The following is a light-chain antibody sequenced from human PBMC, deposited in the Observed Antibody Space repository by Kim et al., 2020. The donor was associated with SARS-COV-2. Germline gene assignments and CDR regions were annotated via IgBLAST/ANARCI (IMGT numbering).Light chain of an antibody. V-gene: IGLV2-23*02. CDR3: CSYAGSTTWV. CDR1: SSDVGSYNF. CDR2: EVS. J-gene: IGLJ3*02. Sequence: GQSITISGTGTSSDVGSYNFVSWYQHHPGKAPKLMIYEVSKRPSGVSNRFSGSKSGNTASLTISGLQAEDEGDYYCCSYAGSTTWVFGGGTQLTVL.